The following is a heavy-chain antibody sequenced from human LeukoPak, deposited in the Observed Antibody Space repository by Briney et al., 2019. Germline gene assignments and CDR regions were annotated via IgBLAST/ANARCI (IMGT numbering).Heavy chain of an antibody. CDR3: ASWGPGDFGNDAFDI. Sequence: PSETLSLTCAVSGGSISSGGYSWSWIRQPPGKGLEWIGYIYYSGSTYYNPSLKSRVTISVDTSKNQFSLKLSSVTATDTAVYYCASWGPGDFGNDAFDIWGQGTMVTVSS. J-gene: IGHJ3*02. D-gene: IGHD3-3*01. CDR2: IYYSGST. V-gene: IGHV4-30-4*07. CDR1: GGSISSGGYS.